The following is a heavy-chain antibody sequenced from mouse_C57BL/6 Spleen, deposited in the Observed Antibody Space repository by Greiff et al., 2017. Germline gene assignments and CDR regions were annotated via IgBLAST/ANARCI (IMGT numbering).Heavy chain of an antibody. J-gene: IGHJ1*03. V-gene: IGHV1-82*01. CDR2: IYPGDGDT. CDR1: GYAFSSSW. Sequence: VQLQQSGPELVKPGASVKISCKASGYAFSSSWMNWVKQRPGKGLEWIGRIYPGDGDTNYNGKFKGKATLTADKSSSTAYMQLSSLTSEDSAVYFCATIFYSNCDYWYFDVWGTGTTVTVSS. D-gene: IGHD2-5*01. CDR3: ATIFYSNCDYWYFDV.